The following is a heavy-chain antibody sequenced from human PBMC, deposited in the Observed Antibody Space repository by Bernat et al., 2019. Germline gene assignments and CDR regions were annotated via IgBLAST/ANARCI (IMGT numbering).Heavy chain of an antibody. CDR2: IIPILGIA. V-gene: IGHV1-69*02. Sequence: QVQLVQSGAEVKKPGSSVKVSCKASGGTFSSYTISWVRQAPGQGLEWMGRIIPILGIANYAQKFQGRVTITADKSTSTAYMELSSLRSEDTAVYYCARVGPTDSAGNDYYDSSGYYALGYWGQGTLVTVSS. CDR3: ARVGPTDSAGNDYYDSSGYYALGY. D-gene: IGHD3-22*01. CDR1: GGTFSSYT. J-gene: IGHJ4*02.